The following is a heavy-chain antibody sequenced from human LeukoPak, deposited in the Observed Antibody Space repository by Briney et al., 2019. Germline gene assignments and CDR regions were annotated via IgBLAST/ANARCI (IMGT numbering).Heavy chain of an antibody. Sequence: SETLSLTCTVSGGSISSYYWSWIRQPPGKGLEWIGYIYYSGSTNYNPSLKSRVTISVDTSKNQFSLKLSSVTAGDTAVYYCARDFYSGYVEFDYWGQGTLVTVSS. J-gene: IGHJ4*02. V-gene: IGHV4-59*12. CDR3: ARDFYSGYVEFDY. CDR2: IYYSGST. D-gene: IGHD5-12*01. CDR1: GGSISSYY.